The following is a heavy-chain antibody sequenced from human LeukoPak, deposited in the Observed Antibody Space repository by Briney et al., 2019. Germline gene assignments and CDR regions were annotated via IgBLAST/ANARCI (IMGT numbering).Heavy chain of an antibody. J-gene: IGHJ4*02. Sequence: GGSLRLSCAASGFTFSSYWMSWVRQAPGKGLEWVANIKQDGSEKYYVDPVKGRFTTSRDNAKNSLYLQMNSLRAEDTAVYYCARVPRTTTDDYWGQGTLVTVSS. D-gene: IGHD4-17*01. CDR3: ARVPRTTTDDY. V-gene: IGHV3-7*01. CDR1: GFTFSSYW. CDR2: IKQDGSEK.